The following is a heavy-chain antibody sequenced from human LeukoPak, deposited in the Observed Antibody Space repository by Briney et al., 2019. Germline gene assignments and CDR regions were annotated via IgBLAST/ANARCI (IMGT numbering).Heavy chain of an antibody. CDR2: IYYSGST. CDR3: ARQGTGATMYYFDY. V-gene: IGHV4-59*08. D-gene: IGHD1-26*01. J-gene: IGHJ4*02. CDR1: GGSISSYY. Sequence: SETLSLTCTVSGGSISSYYWSWIRQPPGKGLEWIGYIYYSGSTNYNPSLKSRVTISVDTSKNQFSLKLSSVTAADTAVYYCARQGTGATMYYFDYRGQGTLVTVSS.